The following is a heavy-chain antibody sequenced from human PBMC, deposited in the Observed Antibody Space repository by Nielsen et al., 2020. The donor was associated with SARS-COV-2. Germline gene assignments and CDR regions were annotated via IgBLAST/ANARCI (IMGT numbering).Heavy chain of an antibody. CDR2: INSDSGNT. CDR3: ARSRGCSATSCFFDY. Sequence: ASVKVSCEASGYTFTAYAIHWVRQDPGQRLEWMGWINSDSGNTKYSQKFRGRVTITRDTSASTAYMELSGLSSEDTAVYYSARSRGCSATSCFFDYWGQGALVTVSS. J-gene: IGHJ4*02. V-gene: IGHV1-3*04. CDR1: GYTFTAYA. D-gene: IGHD2-2*01.